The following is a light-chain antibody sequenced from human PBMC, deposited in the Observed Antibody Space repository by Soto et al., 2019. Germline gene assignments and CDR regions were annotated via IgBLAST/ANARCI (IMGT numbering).Light chain of an antibody. CDR3: QQRHMWPIT. V-gene: IGKV3D-20*02. CDR2: GAS. J-gene: IGKJ5*01. CDR1: QSVSSSY. Sequence: EIVLTQSPGPMSLSAGGRATLSGGASQSVSSSYLASYQQKPGQAPRLLIYGASSRATGIPDRFSGSGSGTDFTLTISSLEPEDSAVYYCQQRHMWPITFGQGTRPANK.